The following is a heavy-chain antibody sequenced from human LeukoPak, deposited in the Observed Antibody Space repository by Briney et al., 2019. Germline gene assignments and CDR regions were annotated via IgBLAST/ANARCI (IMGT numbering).Heavy chain of an antibody. D-gene: IGHD3-16*01. Sequence: SETLSLTCTVSGGSISSYYWSWIRQPPGKGLEWIGYIAYSGSTSYNPSLKSRVTISVDTSKNQFSLKLSSVTAADTAVYYCARGRGTYDYWGQGTLVTVSS. CDR3: ARGRGTYDY. CDR1: GGSISSYY. CDR2: IAYSGST. J-gene: IGHJ4*02. V-gene: IGHV4-59*01.